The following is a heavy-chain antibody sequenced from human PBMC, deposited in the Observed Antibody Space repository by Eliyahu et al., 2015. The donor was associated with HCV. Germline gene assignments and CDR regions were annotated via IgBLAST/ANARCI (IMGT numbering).Heavy chain of an antibody. CDR3: AGSIAAAGTFAFDI. V-gene: IGHV4-30-2*01. CDR1: GGSISSGGYS. Sequence: QLQLQESXSGLVKPSQTLXLTCAVSGGSISSGGYSWSWIRQPPGKGLXWIGXILHRGSTYHNPSXKSRXTXSVDRSKNQFSLKXSSVTAADTAVYYCAGSIAAAGTFAFDIWGQGTMVTVSS. J-gene: IGHJ3*02. CDR2: ILHRGST. D-gene: IGHD6-13*01.